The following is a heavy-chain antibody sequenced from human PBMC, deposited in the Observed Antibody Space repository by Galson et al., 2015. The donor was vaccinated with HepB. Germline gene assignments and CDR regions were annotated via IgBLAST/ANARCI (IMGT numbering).Heavy chain of an antibody. D-gene: IGHD5-18*01. V-gene: IGHV3-30-3*01. CDR1: RFTFSSYA. CDR2: ISYDGSNK. Sequence: SLRLSCAASRFTFSSYAMHWVRQAPGKGLELVAVISYDGSNKNYADSVKGRFTISRDNSKNTLYLQMNSLRAEDTAVYYCARDGGYSYGPPGCLDYWGQGTLVTVSS. CDR3: ARDGGYSYGPPGCLDY. J-gene: IGHJ4*02.